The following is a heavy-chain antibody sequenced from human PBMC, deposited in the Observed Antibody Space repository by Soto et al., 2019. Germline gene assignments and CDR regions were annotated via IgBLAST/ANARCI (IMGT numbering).Heavy chain of an antibody. V-gene: IGHV3-66*01. CDR1: GFTVSSTH. CDR2: IYNDGST. Sequence: EVQLVESGGGLVQPGGSLRLSCAASGFTVSSTHMSWVRQAPGKGLEWVSVIYNDGSTYYADSVKGRFTISRDNSRETVYLQLNNLRAEDTAVYYCARNSVHDPNYFYYMDVWGKGSTVTVSS. D-gene: IGHD1-1*01. CDR3: ARNSVHDPNYFYYMDV. J-gene: IGHJ6*03.